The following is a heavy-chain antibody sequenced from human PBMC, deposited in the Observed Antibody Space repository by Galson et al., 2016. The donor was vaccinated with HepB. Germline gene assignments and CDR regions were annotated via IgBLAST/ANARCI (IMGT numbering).Heavy chain of an antibody. CDR2: LYRDGFT. J-gene: IGHJ4*02. V-gene: IGHV3-66*01. D-gene: IGHD6-6*01. CDR3: ARDGRQDRGSIFDY. Sequence: SLRLSCAASGFVVSSTYMAWVRQAPGRGLECVSLLYRDGFTYYADFVKGRFTISRDNSKNNFYLQMNSLRADDTAVYYCARDGRQDRGSIFDYWGQGTLVTVSS. CDR1: GFVVSSTY.